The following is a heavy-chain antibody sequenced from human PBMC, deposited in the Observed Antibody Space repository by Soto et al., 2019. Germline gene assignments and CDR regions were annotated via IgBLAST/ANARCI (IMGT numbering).Heavy chain of an antibody. CDR2: IYYSGST. Sequence: SETLSLTCTVSGGSISSGGYYWSWIRQHPGKGLEWIGYIYYSGSTYYNPSLKSRVTISVDTSKNQFSLKLSSVTAADTAVYYCARGVGDYGDYGGSAVWYFDLWGRGTLVTVSS. CDR1: GGSISSGGYY. J-gene: IGHJ2*01. V-gene: IGHV4-31*03. CDR3: ARGVGDYGDYGGSAVWYFDL. D-gene: IGHD4-17*01.